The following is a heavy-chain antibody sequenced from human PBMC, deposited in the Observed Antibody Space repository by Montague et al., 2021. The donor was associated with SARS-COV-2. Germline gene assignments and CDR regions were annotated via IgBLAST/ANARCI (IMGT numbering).Heavy chain of an antibody. J-gene: IGHJ4*02. CDR3: VATYNGNWYYFDY. CDR2: LHYAGSA. D-gene: IGHD6-13*01. V-gene: IGHV4-39*01. Sequence: SETLSLTCSVSDGSFSSGDSYWGWLRQAPGKGLEWIGDLHYAGSAYYNPSLRSRVTISADTSKNQFSLRLNSATAADTAVYYCVATYNGNWYYFDYWGQGTLVTVSS. CDR1: DGSFSSGDSY.